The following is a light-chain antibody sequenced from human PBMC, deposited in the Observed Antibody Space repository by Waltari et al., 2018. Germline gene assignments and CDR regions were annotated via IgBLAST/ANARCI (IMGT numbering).Light chain of an antibody. CDR3: CSYAGSYTWV. CDR2: DVA. Sequence: QSALSQPHSVSGSPGQSVTISCIGTSGDVGANNYVSWYQHHPGKAPKVMIYDVAGRPCGVPARFTGSRSGNTASLTISGLQADDEADYYCCSYAGSYTWVFGGGTRLTVL. J-gene: IGLJ3*02. V-gene: IGLV2-11*01. CDR1: SGDVGANNY.